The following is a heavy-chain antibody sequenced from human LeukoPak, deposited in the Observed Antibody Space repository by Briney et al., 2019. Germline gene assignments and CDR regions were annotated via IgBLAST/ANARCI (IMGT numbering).Heavy chain of an antibody. Sequence: GGSLRLSCAASGFTFSSYSMNWVRQAPGKGLEWVSYISSSGSTIYYADSVKGRFTISRDNSKNTLYLQMNSLRAEDTAVYYCARVMGRYCSSTSCYVDYWGQGTLVTVSS. D-gene: IGHD2-2*01. CDR2: ISSSGSTI. CDR1: GFTFSSYS. J-gene: IGHJ4*02. V-gene: IGHV3-48*01. CDR3: ARVMGRYCSSTSCYVDY.